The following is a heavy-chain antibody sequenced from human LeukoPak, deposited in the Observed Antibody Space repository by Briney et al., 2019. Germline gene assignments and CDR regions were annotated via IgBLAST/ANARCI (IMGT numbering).Heavy chain of an antibody. V-gene: IGHV4-34*01. CDR1: GGSFSGYY. CDR3: ARGNAMVRGVAPYYYYYYGMDV. D-gene: IGHD3-10*01. CDR2: INHSGST. J-gene: IGHJ6*02. Sequence: SETLSLTCAVYGGSFSGYYWSWISQPPGKGLEWIGEINHSGSTNYNPSLKSRVTISVDTSKNQFSLKLSSVTAADTAVYYCARGNAMVRGVAPYYYYYYGMDVWGQGTTVTVSS.